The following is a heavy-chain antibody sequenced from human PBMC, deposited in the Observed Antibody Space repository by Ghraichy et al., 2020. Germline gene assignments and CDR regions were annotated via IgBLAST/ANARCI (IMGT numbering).Heavy chain of an antibody. V-gene: IGHV2-5*01. Sequence: SGPTLVKPTQTLTLTCTFSGFSLSTSGVGVGWIRQPPGKALEWLALIYWNDDKRYSPSLKSRLTITKDTSKNQVVLTMTNMDPVDTATYYCALLDQLGYCSGGSCAYNWFDPWGQGTLVTVSS. D-gene: IGHD2-15*01. CDR2: IYWNDDK. CDR3: ALLDQLGYCSGGSCAYNWFDP. J-gene: IGHJ5*02. CDR1: GFSLSTSGVG.